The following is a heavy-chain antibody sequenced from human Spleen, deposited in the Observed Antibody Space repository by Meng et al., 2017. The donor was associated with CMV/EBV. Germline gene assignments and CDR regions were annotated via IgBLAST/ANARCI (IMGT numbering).Heavy chain of an antibody. D-gene: IGHD2-2*01. CDR1: SGSLSGYY. Sequence: SLTCGVHSGSLSGYYWSWIRQPPGKGLEWIGEIIHTGGTNYSPSLKSRVTISADTSKRQFSLRLTSVTAADTAVYYCTTSRGLYQGHYWGQGTLVTVSS. CDR3: TTSRGLYQGHY. J-gene: IGHJ4*02. CDR2: IIHTGGT. V-gene: IGHV4-34*12.